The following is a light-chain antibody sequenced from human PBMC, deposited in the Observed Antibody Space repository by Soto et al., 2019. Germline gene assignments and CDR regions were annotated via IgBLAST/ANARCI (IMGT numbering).Light chain of an antibody. V-gene: IGKV2-28*01. J-gene: IGKJ5*01. Sequence: EIVMTQTPLSLPVTPGEPASISCRSSQSLLHSNGYNYLDWYLQKPGQSPQLLIYLGSNRASGVPDRFSGSGSGTDFTLKISRVEAEDVGVYYCMQALQTPSAITFGQGTRLEIK. CDR1: QSLLHSNGYNY. CDR2: LGS. CDR3: MQALQTPSAIT.